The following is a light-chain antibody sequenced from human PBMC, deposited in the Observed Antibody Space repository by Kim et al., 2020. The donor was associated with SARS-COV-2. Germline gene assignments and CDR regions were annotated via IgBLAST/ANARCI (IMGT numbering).Light chain of an antibody. CDR3: HSGDNNTGV. J-gene: IGLJ3*02. Sequence: SVSPGQTARITCSGDKLGNKYASWCKQKPGQTPVLVIYKEGKRPSGIPERFSGSTSGNTATLTISGTQIMDEAYYFYHSGDNNTGVFGGGTKLTVL. V-gene: IGLV3-1*01. CDR2: KEG. CDR1: KLGNKY.